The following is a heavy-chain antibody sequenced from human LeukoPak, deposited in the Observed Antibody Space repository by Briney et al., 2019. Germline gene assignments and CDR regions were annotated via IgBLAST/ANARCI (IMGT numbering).Heavy chain of an antibody. D-gene: IGHD3-3*01. J-gene: IGHJ4*02. CDR3: AKGSGLRFLEWLSFDY. V-gene: IGHV3-30*18. CDR2: ISYDGSNK. Sequence: GGSLRLSCAASGFTFSSYGMHWVRQAPGKGLEWVAVISYDGSNKYYADSVKGRFTISRDNSKNTLYLQMNSLRAEDTAVYYCAKGSGLRFLEWLSFDYWGQGTLVTVSS. CDR1: GFTFSSYG.